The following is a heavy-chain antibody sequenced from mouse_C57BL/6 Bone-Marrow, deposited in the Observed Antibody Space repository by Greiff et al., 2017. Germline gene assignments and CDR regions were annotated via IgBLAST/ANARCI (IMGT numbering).Heavy chain of an antibody. V-gene: IGHV1-82*01. J-gene: IGHJ4*01. CDR2: IYPGDGDT. Sequence: VQLQQSGPELVKPGASVKISCKASGYAFSSSWMNWVKQRPGKGLEWIGRIYPGDGDTNYNGKFKGKATLTADKSSSTAYMQLSSLTSEDSAVYFCARSGPYDYDDAMDYWGQGTSVTVSS. D-gene: IGHD2-4*01. CDR1: GYAFSSSW. CDR3: ARSGPYDYDDAMDY.